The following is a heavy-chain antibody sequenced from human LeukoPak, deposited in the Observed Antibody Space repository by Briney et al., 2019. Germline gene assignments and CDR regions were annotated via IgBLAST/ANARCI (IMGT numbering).Heavy chain of an antibody. D-gene: IGHD2-15*01. CDR2: ISYDGSNK. J-gene: IGHJ5*02. V-gene: IGHV3-30*04. CDR3: ARDALSVVAATLGFDP. Sequence: GGSLRLSCAASGFTFSSYAMHWVRQAPGKGLEWVAVISYDGSNKYYADSVKGRFTISRDNAKNTLYLQMNSLRAEDTAVYYCARDALSVVAATLGFDPWGQGTLVTVSS. CDR1: GFTFSSYA.